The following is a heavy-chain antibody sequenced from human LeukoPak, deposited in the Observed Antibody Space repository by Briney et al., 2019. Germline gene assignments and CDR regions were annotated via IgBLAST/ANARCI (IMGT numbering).Heavy chain of an antibody. CDR2: IKSETDGGTA. CDR3: CPHNMIVNY. Sequence: GGSLRLSCATSGFPFTNAWMSWVRQAPGKGLEWVGRIKSETDGGTADFAVPVKGRFSISRDDSKNTLYLQMSSLTTEDTAVYYCCPHNMIVNYWGQGTLVTVSS. D-gene: IGHD3-22*01. J-gene: IGHJ4*02. V-gene: IGHV3-15*01. CDR1: GFPFTNAW.